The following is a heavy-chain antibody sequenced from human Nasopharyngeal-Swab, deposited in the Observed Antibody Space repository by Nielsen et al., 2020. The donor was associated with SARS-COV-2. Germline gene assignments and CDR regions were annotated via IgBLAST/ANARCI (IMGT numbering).Heavy chain of an antibody. Sequence: SETLSLTCAVSGVSITSQYWSWIRQPPGKGLEWIGYISHNSGTSYNPSLKSRATMFMDTSKNQFSLRLRSVTAADTAVYYCAKEGATGWFDPWGQGTLVTVSS. CDR2: ISHNSGT. CDR1: GVSITSQY. V-gene: IGHV4-59*11. J-gene: IGHJ5*02. CDR3: AKEGATGWFDP.